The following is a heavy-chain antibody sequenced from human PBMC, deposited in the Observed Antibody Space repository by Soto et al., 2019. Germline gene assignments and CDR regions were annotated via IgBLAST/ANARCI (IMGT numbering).Heavy chain of an antibody. CDR1: GGTFSSYA. Sequence: SVKVSCKASGGTFSSYAISWVRQAPGQGLEWMGGIIPIFGTANYAQKFQGRVTITADESTSTAYMELSSLRSEDTAVYYCARDKPGNNWFDPWGQGTLVTVSS. V-gene: IGHV1-69*13. J-gene: IGHJ5*02. CDR2: IIPIFGTA. CDR3: ARDKPGNNWFDP.